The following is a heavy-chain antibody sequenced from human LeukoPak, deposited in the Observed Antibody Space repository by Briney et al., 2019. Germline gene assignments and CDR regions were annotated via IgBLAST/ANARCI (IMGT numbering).Heavy chain of an antibody. J-gene: IGHJ4*02. CDR1: GFTFTSYY. D-gene: IGHD1-14*01. V-gene: IGHV1-46*01. CDR2: INPSGGST. CDR3: ARDYGKISPGTVETDY. Sequence: ASVKVSCKASGFTFTSYYMHWVRQAPGQGLEWMGIINPSGGSTSYAQKFQGRVTMTRDTSTSTVYMELSRLRSDDTAVYYCARDYGKISPGTVETDYWGQGTLVTVSS.